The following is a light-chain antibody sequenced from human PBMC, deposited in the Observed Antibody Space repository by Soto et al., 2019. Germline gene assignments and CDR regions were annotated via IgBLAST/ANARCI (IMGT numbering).Light chain of an antibody. J-gene: IGLJ1*01. Sequence: QSVLTQPASVSGSPGQSISISCAGSSSDVGSFYPVSWYQHHPGKAPKLIIYEATKRPSGVSNRFSASKSGNTASLRISGLQAEDEADYFCCSYAGSGTYVFGPGTKLTVL. CDR1: SSDVGSFYP. V-gene: IGLV2-23*01. CDR2: EAT. CDR3: CSYAGSGTYV.